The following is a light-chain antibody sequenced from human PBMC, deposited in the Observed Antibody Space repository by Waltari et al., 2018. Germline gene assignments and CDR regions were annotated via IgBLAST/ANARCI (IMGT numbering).Light chain of an antibody. Sequence: QLVLTQSPSASASLGASVKLTCTLSSGHSSNVIAWLQQQPEKGPRYLMKVNSDGSHSKGDEIPDRFSGSTPGAERYLTISSVQPEDEADYYCQTGGHGTWVFGGGTKLTVL. CDR1: SGHSSNV. J-gene: IGLJ3*02. V-gene: IGLV4-69*01. CDR3: QTGGHGTWV. CDR2: VNSDGSH.